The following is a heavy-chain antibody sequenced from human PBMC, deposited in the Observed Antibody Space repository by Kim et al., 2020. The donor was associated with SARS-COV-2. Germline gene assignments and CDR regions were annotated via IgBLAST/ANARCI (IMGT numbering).Heavy chain of an antibody. CDR3: ARGIYASGSYRFDP. D-gene: IGHD3-10*01. V-gene: IGHV4-59*09. J-gene: IGHJ5*02. Sequence: YNPSLTSRVTMSVDTSKNQFSLKVTSVTTADTAFYYCARGIYASGSYRFDPWGQGTLVTVSS.